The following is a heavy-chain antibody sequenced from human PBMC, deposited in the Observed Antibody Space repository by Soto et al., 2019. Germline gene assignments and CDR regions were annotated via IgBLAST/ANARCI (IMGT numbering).Heavy chain of an antibody. CDR3: ARDEWTAGWSYFDY. D-gene: IGHD6-19*01. V-gene: IGHV3-48*01. CDR1: GFTFSTYS. Sequence: EVQLVESGGGLVQPGGSLRLSCAASGFTFSTYSMNWVHQAPGKGLEWVSYINVGSSGTIYYADSVKGRFTISRDNDKISLYLQINSLRAEDTAVYYFARDEWTAGWSYFDYWGQGTLVTLSP. CDR2: INVGSSGTI. J-gene: IGHJ4*02.